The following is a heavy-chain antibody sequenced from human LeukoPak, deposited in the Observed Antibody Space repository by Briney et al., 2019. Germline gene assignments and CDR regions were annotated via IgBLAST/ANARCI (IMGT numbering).Heavy chain of an antibody. D-gene: IGHD3-10*01. J-gene: IGHJ4*02. CDR2: INSDGSST. Sequence: GGSLRLSCAASGFTFSSYWMHWVRQAPGKGLVWVSRINSDGSSTSYADSVKGRFTISRDNAKNTLYLQMNSLRDDDTAVYYCARAASGSYPGDYFDSLGQGTLVTVSS. CDR1: GFTFSSYW. CDR3: ARAASGSYPGDYFDS. V-gene: IGHV3-74*01.